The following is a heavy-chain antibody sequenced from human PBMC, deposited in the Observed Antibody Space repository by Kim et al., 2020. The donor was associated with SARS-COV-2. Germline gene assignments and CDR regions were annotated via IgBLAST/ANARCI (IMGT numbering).Heavy chain of an antibody. CDR2: IYSGGSST. V-gene: IGHV3-23*03. CDR1: GFTFSSYA. CDR3: AKELRTAPGAFDI. Sequence: GGSLRLSCAASGFTFSSYAMSWVRQAPGKGLEWVSVIYSGGSSTYYADSVKGRFTISRDNSKNTLYLQMNSLRAEDTAVYYCAKELRTAPGAFDIWGQGTMVTVSS. J-gene: IGHJ3*02.